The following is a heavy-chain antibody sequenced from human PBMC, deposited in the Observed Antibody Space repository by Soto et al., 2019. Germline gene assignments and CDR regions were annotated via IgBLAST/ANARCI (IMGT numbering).Heavy chain of an antibody. CDR2: INAGNGNT. CDR3: ARGSYYYDGSGYYHY. CDR1: GYTFTSYA. V-gene: IGHV1-3*01. Sequence: ASVKVSCKASGYTFTSYAMHWVRQAPGQRLEWMGWINAGNGNTKYSQKFQGRVTMTTDTSTSTAYMELRSLRSDDTAVYYCARGSYYYDGSGYYHYWGQGTLVTVSS. J-gene: IGHJ4*02. D-gene: IGHD3-22*01.